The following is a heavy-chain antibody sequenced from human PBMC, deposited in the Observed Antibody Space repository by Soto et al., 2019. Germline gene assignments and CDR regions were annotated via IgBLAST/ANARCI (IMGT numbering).Heavy chain of an antibody. J-gene: IGHJ5*02. CDR1: GGSMSSYY. D-gene: IGHD2-21*01. CDR2: VYDSGTS. V-gene: IGHV4-59*01. Sequence: SETLSLTCTVSGGSMSSYYWTWVRQPPGKGLEWIGYVYDSGTSKYNASLESRITMSLDKSRNQFSLSLSYVTAADTAVYFCARYSPPKKSFDSNPGWLDPWGQGTLVTVS. CDR3: ARYSPPKKSFDSNPGWLDP.